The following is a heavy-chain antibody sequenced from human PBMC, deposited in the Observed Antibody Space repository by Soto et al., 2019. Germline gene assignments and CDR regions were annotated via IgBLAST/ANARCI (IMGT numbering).Heavy chain of an antibody. CDR2: ISGSSGTI. J-gene: IGHJ2*01. V-gene: IGHV3-48*02. CDR3: ARSYGDYVYYWYFDL. Sequence: VSLRLSCAASGFTFSSYSINWVRQAPGKGLEWVSYISGSSGTIYYADSVKGRFTISRDNAKNSLYLQMNSLRDEDTAVYYCARSYGDYVYYWYFDLWGRGTLVTVSS. CDR1: GFTFSSYS. D-gene: IGHD4-17*01.